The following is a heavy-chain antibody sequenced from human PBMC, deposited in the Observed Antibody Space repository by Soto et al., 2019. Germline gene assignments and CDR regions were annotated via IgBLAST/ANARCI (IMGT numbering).Heavy chain of an antibody. Sequence: GGSLRLSCAASGFTFSIYAMSWVRQAPGKGLEWVSSISASGGSTYYADSVGGRFTISRDNSKNTLYLQMNSLRAEDTAVYYCAKRPSGTDYWGQGTLVTVSS. CDR3: AKRPSGTDY. CDR2: ISASGGST. V-gene: IGHV3-23*01. D-gene: IGHD1-26*01. J-gene: IGHJ4*02. CDR1: GFTFSIYA.